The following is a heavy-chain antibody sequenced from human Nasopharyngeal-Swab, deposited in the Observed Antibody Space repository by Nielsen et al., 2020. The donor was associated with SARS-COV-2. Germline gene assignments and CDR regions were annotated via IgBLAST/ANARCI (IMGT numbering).Heavy chain of an antibody. Sequence: SCAASGFTFSSYWMSWVRQAPGKGLEWVANIKQDGSEKYYVDSVKGRFTISRDNAKNSLYLQMNSLRAEDTAVYYCAREVVTMIVVTHYYYGMDVWGQGTTVTVSS. V-gene: IGHV3-7*01. CDR2: IKQDGSEK. J-gene: IGHJ6*02. CDR1: GFTFSSYW. CDR3: AREVVTMIVVTHYYYGMDV. D-gene: IGHD3-22*01.